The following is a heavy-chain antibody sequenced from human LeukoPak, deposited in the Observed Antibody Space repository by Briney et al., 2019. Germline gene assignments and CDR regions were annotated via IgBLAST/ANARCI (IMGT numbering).Heavy chain of an antibody. J-gene: IGHJ4*02. CDR1: GFSFRSYG. CDR2: MSYDGSNK. CDR3: AKDRSSSWAIDY. D-gene: IGHD6-13*01. V-gene: IGHV3-30*18. Sequence: GGSLRLSCAASGFSFRSYGMHWVRQARGKGLEWVAVMSYDGSNKYYADSVKGRFTISRDNSKNTLYLQMNSLRTEDTAVYYFAKDRSSSWAIDYWGQGTLVTVSS.